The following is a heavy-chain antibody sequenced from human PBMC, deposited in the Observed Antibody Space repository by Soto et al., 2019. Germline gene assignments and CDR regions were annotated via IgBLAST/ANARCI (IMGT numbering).Heavy chain of an antibody. CDR3: ARLVYDSSGYRPG. Sequence: SETLSLTCTVPGGSISTYYWSSIRQPPGKGLEWIGSIYYSGSTYYNPSLKSRVTISVDTSKNQFSLRLSSVTAADTALYYCARLVYDSSGYRPGWGQGSVVTVS. J-gene: IGHJ4*02. V-gene: IGHV4-39*01. CDR1: GGSISTYY. CDR2: IYYSGST. D-gene: IGHD3-22*01.